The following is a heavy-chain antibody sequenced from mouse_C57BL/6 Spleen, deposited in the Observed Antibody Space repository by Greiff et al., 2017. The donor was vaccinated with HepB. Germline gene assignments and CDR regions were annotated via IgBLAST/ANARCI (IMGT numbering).Heavy chain of an antibody. J-gene: IGHJ2*01. CDR2: INPNNGGT. CDR3: ARDSNGGDYFDY. D-gene: IGHD2-5*01. Sequence: EVQLQQSGPELVKPGASVKISCKASGYTFTDYYMNWVKQSHGKSLEWIGDINPNNGGTSYNQKFKGKATLTVDKSSSTAYKELRSLTSEDSAVYYCARDSNGGDYFDYWGQGTTLTVSS. CDR1: GYTFTDYY. V-gene: IGHV1-26*01.